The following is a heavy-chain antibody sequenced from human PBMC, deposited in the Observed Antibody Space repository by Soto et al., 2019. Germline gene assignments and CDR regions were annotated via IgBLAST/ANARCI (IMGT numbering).Heavy chain of an antibody. J-gene: IGHJ5*02. CDR3: ARVGVKQQLANWFDP. D-gene: IGHD6-13*01. V-gene: IGHV4-59*01. CDR2: IYYSGST. Sequence: SETLSLTWTVSGGSISSYYWIWIRQPPGKGLEWIGYIYYSGSTNYNPSLKSRVTISVDTSKNQFSLKLSSVTAADTAVYYCARVGVKQQLANWFDPWGQGTLVTVSS. CDR1: GGSISSYY.